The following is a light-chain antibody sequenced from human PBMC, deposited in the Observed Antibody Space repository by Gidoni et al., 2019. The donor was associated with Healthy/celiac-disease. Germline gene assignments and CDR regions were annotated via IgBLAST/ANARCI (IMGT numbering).Light chain of an antibody. CDR3: QSADSSGTYWV. Sequence: SYELTQPPSVPVSPGQTARITCSGDALPKQYAYWYQQKQGQAPVLVIYKDSERPSGIPERFSGSSSGTTVTFTISGVQAEDEADYYCQSADSSGTYWVFGGGTKLTVL. V-gene: IGLV3-25*03. CDR1: ALPKQY. CDR2: KDS. J-gene: IGLJ3*02.